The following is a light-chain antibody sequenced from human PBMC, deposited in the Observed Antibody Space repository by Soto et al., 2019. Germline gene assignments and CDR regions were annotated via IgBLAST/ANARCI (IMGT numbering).Light chain of an antibody. CDR3: HHYATSSRT. Sequence: LTQSRWTLSLARGEGASRSCRASQSVSNSYLGWYQQKPGQAPRLLIYAASSRATGIPNRFSGSGSGTDFTLSISGLEPEDFAVYYCHHYATSSRTFGQGTKVDIK. J-gene: IGKJ1*01. CDR1: QSVSNSY. V-gene: IGKV3-20*01. CDR2: AAS.